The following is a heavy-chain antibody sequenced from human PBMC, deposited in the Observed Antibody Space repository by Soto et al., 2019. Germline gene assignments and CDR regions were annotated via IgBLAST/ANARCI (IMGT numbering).Heavy chain of an antibody. V-gene: IGHV4-4*07. CDR3: ARDEETIFGVRGGYYYGMDV. CDR1: GGSISSYY. Sequence: SETLSLPCPVSGGSISSYYWSWIRQPAGKGLEWIGRIYTSGSTNYNPSLKSRVTMSVDTSKNQFSLKLSSVTAADTAVYYCARDEETIFGVRGGYYYGMDVWGQGTTVTVSS. J-gene: IGHJ6*02. D-gene: IGHD3-3*01. CDR2: IYTSGST.